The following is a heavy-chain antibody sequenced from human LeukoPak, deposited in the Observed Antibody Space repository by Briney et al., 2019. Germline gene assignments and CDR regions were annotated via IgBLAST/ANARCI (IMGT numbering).Heavy chain of an antibody. CDR2: RNQDEREK. Sequence: GGSLRLSCGASGFTFSTYWMSWVRQAPGKGREGVANRNQDEREKNYVDSVKGRFTVSRDNTKNSVYLQMNRLRAEDTAVYYCTRDKGYSQFDYWGQGSLVTVSS. V-gene: IGHV3-7*01. J-gene: IGHJ4*02. D-gene: IGHD5-18*01. CDR3: TRDKGYSQFDY. CDR1: GFTFSTYW.